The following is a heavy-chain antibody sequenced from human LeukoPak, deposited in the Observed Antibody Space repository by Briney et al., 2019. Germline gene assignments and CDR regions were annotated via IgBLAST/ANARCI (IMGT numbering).Heavy chain of an antibody. CDR2: VDPEEGET. J-gene: IGHJ4*02. Sequence: ASVKVSCKVSGYTFTDYYMHWVQQAPGKGLEWMGLVDPEEGETIYAEKFQGRVTITADTSTDTAYMELSSLRSEDTAVYYCATGRTTGTTFYDYWGQGTLVTVSS. CDR3: ATGRTTGTTFYDY. D-gene: IGHD1-1*01. V-gene: IGHV1-69-2*01. CDR1: GYTFTDYY.